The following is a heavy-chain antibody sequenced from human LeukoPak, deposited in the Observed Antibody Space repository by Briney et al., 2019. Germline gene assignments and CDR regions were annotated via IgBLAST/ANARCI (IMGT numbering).Heavy chain of an antibody. CDR3: ARLSLDAFDI. V-gene: IGHV4-39*01. CDR1: GGSISSSSYY. J-gene: IGHJ3*02. CDR2: IYHSGST. Sequence: ASETLSLTCTVSGGSISSSSYYWGWIRQPPGEGLEWIGSIYHSGSTYYNPSLKSRVTISVDTSKNQFSLKLSSVAAADTAVYYCARLSLDAFDIWGQGTMVTVSS.